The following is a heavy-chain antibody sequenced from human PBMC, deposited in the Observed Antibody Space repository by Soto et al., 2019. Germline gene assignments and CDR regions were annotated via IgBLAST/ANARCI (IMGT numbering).Heavy chain of an antibody. CDR2: MNPNSGNT. CDR1: GYTFTDNY. Sequence: ASVKVSCKASGYTFTDNYIHWVRQAPGQGLEWMGWMNPNSGNTDYAQKFQGRVTMTRNTSISTAYMELSSLRSEDTAVYYCARVVAAAGHNWFDPWGQGTLVTVSS. J-gene: IGHJ5*02. D-gene: IGHD6-13*01. CDR3: ARVVAAAGHNWFDP. V-gene: IGHV1-8*02.